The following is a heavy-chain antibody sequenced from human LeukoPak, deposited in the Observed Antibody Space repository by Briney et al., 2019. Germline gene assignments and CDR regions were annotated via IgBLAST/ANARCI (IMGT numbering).Heavy chain of an antibody. Sequence: GGSLRLSCVGSGFTFSTYEMTWVRQAPGKGLEWVSVIYSGGSTYYADSVKGRFTISRDNSKNTLYLQMNSLRAEDTAVYYCARVPKPPIYYGIDVWGQGTTVTVSS. V-gene: IGHV3-66*01. CDR3: ARVPKPPIYYGIDV. CDR1: GFTFSTYE. D-gene: IGHD1-14*01. J-gene: IGHJ6*02. CDR2: IYSGGST.